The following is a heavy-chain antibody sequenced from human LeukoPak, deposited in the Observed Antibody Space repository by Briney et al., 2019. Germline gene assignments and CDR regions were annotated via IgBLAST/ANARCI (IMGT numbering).Heavy chain of an antibody. CDR2: INPNSGGT. V-gene: IGHV1-2*02. CDR1: GYTFTGYY. CDR3: ARANYCSGGSCYSSVYFQH. J-gene: IGHJ1*01. D-gene: IGHD2-15*01. Sequence: ASVKVSCKASGYTFTGYYMHWVRQAPGQGLEWMGWINPNSGGTNYAQKFQGRVTMTRDTSISTAYMELSRLRSDDTAVYYCARANYCSGGSCYSSVYFQHWGQGTLVTVSS.